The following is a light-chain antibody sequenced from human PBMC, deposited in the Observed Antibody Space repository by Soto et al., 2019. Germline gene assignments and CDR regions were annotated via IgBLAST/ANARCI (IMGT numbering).Light chain of an antibody. V-gene: IGKV1-39*01. CDR3: QQTHTAPRT. J-gene: IGKJ1*01. CDR2: GAS. CDR1: EYVGNY. Sequence: DVEMTQSPSSLSASIGDSVTITCRSSEYVGNYLNWYQQRPGRATQVLVYGASSLESGVPSRFSGSGAGTDFNFTITSLQPEDCATYYGQQTHTAPRTFGRGTHVAV.